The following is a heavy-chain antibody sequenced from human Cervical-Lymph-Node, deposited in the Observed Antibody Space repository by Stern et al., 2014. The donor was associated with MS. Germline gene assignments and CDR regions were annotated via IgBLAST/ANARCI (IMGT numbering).Heavy chain of an antibody. CDR3: VRGGEWELVHENFDY. D-gene: IGHD1-26*01. CDR2: ISSSSREI. J-gene: IGHJ4*02. CDR1: GFTFSSYS. Sequence: EVQLVESGGGLVKPGASLWLSCAASGFTFSSYSMNWVRQAPGKGLEWVSSISSSSREIYYSDSVKGRFPISRDNAKTSLSLHMNSLRAEDTAVYYCVRGGEWELVHENFDYWGQGALVTVSS. V-gene: IGHV3-21*01.